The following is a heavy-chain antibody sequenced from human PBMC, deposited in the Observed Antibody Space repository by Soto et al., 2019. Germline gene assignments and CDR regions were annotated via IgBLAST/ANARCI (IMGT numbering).Heavy chain of an antibody. CDR3: AKDLELELRPSYFDY. Sequence: EVQLLESGGGLVQPGGSLRLSCADSGFTFSSYAMSWVRQAPGKGLEWVSAISGSGGSTYYADSVKGRFTISRDNSKNTLYLQMNSLRAEDTAVYYCAKDLELELRPSYFDYWGQGTLVTVSS. J-gene: IGHJ4*02. V-gene: IGHV3-23*01. D-gene: IGHD1-7*01. CDR1: GFTFSSYA. CDR2: ISGSGGST.